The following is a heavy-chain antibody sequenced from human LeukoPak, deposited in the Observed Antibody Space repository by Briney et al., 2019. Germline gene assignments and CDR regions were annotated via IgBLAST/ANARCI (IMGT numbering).Heavy chain of an antibody. CDR2: INPNSGGT. D-gene: IGHD3-10*01. CDR1: GYTFTGYY. Sequence: ASVKVSCKASGYTFTGYYMHWVRQAPGQGLEWMGWINPNSGGTNYAQKFQGWVTMTRDTSISTAYMELSRLRSDDTAVYYCARGTMVRGVILDDAFDIWGQGTMVTVSS. CDR3: ARGTMVRGVILDDAFDI. V-gene: IGHV1-2*04. J-gene: IGHJ3*02.